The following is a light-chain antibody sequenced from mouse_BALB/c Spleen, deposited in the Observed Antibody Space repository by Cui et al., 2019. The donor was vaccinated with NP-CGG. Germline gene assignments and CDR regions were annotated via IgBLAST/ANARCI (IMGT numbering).Light chain of an antibody. CDR3: ALWYSNHWV. CDR2: GTN. CDR1: TGAITTSNY. J-gene: IGLJ1*01. V-gene: IGLV1*01. Sequence: VLSQRSALTTSPGETVTLTCRSSTGAITTSNYANWVQEKPDHLFTGLIGGTNNRTPGVPARFSGSLIGDKAALTITGAQTEDEAIYFCALWYSNHWVFGGGTKLTVL.